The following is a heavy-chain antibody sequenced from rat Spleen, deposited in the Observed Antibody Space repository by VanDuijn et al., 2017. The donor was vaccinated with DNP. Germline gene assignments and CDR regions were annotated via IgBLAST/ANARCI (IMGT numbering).Heavy chain of an antibody. D-gene: IGHD1-6*01. J-gene: IGHJ2*01. Sequence: EVKLVESGGGLVQPGRSLKLSCAASGFTFSNYGMHWIRQAPTKGLEWVASISPSGGSTYYRDSVKGRFTISRDNANSTLYLQLSSLRSEDTAMYFCAREGEYYGPDFDYWGQGVMVTVSS. V-gene: IGHV5-19*01. CDR3: AREGEYYGPDFDY. CDR1: GFTFSNYG. CDR2: ISPSGGST.